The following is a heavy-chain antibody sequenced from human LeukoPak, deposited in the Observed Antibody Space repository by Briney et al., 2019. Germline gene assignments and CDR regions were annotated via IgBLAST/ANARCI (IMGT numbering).Heavy chain of an antibody. J-gene: IGHJ4*02. CDR2: IWNDGSNQ. CDR3: TRGGLFTYDSSGYPIDF. V-gene: IGHV3-33*01. CDR1: GFTFTTYG. D-gene: IGHD3-22*01. Sequence: PGGSLRLSCAASGFTFTTYGMHWVRQAPGKGLEWVAIIWNDGSNQFYADSVKGRFTISRDTSNNTLFLQMNSLRAEDTAVYYCTRGGLFTYDSSGYPIDFWGQGTLVTVSS.